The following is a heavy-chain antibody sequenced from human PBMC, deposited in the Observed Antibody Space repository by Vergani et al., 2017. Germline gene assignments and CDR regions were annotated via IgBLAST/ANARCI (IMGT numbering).Heavy chain of an antibody. V-gene: IGHV4-34*01. J-gene: IGHJ2*01. CDR2: INHSGST. CDR1: GGSFSGYY. D-gene: IGHD4-17*01. Sequence: QVQLQQWGAGLLKPSETLSLTCAVYGGSFSGYYWSWIRQPPGKGLEWIGEINHSGSTNYNPSLKSRVTISLDTSKNQFSLKLSSVTAADTAVYYCARNLRSTNGYFDLWGRGTLVTVSS. CDR3: ARNLRSTNGYFDL.